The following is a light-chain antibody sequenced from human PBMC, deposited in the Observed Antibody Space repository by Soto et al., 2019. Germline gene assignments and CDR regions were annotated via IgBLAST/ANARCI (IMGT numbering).Light chain of an antibody. CDR3: KQYNNFCT. V-gene: IGKV3-15*01. J-gene: IGKJ1*01. Sequence: IVMTQSPATLSVSPGERVTLSCRASQSVSSRLAWYHQKPGQSHRLLIYGASTRATGIPARFSGSGSGTEFTLTISSLQSEDFGLYYCKQYNNFCTFGQGTKVEIK. CDR1: QSVSSR. CDR2: GAS.